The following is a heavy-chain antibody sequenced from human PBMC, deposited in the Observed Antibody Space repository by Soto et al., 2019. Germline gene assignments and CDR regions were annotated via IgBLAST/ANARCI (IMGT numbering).Heavy chain of an antibody. CDR2: INHSGST. V-gene: IGHV4-34*01. CDR1: GGPFSGYY. CDR3: AKMRGGSYYFYYYGMDV. Sequence: SETLSLPCAVYGGPFSGYYWSGIRQPPGKGLEWIGEINHSGSTNYNPSLKSRVTISVDTSKNQFSLKLSSVTAADTAVYYCAKMRGGSYYFYYYGMDVWGQGTTVT. D-gene: IGHD1-26*01. J-gene: IGHJ6*02.